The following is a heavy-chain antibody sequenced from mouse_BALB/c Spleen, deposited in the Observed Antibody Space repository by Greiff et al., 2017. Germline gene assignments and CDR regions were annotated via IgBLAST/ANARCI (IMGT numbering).Heavy chain of an antibody. CDR3: ARFTTVYYFDY. J-gene: IGHJ2*01. Sequence: DVMLVESGGGLVQPGGSRKLSCAASGFTFSSFGMHWVRQAPEKGLEWVAYISSGSSTIYYADTVKGRFTISRDNPKNTLFLQMTSLRSEDTAMYYCARFTTVYYFDYWGQGTTLTVSS. CDR2: ISSGSSTI. D-gene: IGHD1-1*01. CDR1: GFTFSSFG. V-gene: IGHV5-17*02.